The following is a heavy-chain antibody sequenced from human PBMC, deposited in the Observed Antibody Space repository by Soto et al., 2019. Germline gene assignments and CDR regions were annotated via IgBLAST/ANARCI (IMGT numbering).Heavy chain of an antibody. CDR3: AKDPPWTVGPLAMDV. Sequence: GGSLRLSCVASGFTFSTHAMSWVRQAPGKGLEWVSTFSGSGGNIYYAESVKGRLTISRDDSKNTLYLQMNSLRVEDTAVYYCAKDPPWTVGPLAMDVWGQGTTVTVSS. V-gene: IGHV3-23*01. CDR2: FSGSGGNI. CDR1: GFTFSTHA. J-gene: IGHJ6*02. D-gene: IGHD2-2*01.